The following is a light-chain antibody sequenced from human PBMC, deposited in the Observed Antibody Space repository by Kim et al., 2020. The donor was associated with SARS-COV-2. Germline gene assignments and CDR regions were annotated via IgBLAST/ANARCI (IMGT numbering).Light chain of an antibody. Sequence: PGKTARITFGGNSIGSKSVHWYQQRPGQAPVLVIYYDSDRPSGIPERFSGSNSGNTANLTISRVEAGDEADYYCQVWDSSSDHRVVFGGGTQLTVL. CDR1: SIGSKS. V-gene: IGLV3-21*04. CDR3: QVWDSSSDHRVV. J-gene: IGLJ2*01. CDR2: YDS.